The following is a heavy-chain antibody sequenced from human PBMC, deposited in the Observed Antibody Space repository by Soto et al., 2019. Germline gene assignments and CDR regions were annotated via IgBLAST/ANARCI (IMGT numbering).Heavy chain of an antibody. CDR3: VREIYYYDNIGYYPPPGY. V-gene: IGHV1-2*02. Sequence: ASVKVSCKASGYTFTDHYLHWVRQAPGQGLEWMGWINPISGGTDYAQNFQGRVTMTRDTSISTAYMELSSLRSDDPAVYYCVREIYYYDNIGYYPPPGYWGQGTLVTVSS. J-gene: IGHJ4*02. CDR1: GYTFTDHY. D-gene: IGHD3-22*01. CDR2: INPISGGT.